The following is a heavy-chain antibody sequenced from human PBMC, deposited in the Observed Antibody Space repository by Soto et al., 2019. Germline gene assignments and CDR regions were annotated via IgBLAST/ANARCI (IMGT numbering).Heavy chain of an antibody. CDR1: GGSISTGGYY. J-gene: IGHJ3*02. V-gene: IGHV4-31*03. CDR2: IYHSGMT. CDR3: STVPCELHDAFDI. Sequence: QVQLQESGPGLVKPSQTLSLTCTVSGGSISTGGYYWSWIRQHPGRGLEWIGYIYHSGMTFSNPSLQSRFAKSLHPSKNQFSLKLSSVTAADTAVYYCSTVPCELHDAFDIWGQGTMVSVSS. D-gene: IGHD1-7*01.